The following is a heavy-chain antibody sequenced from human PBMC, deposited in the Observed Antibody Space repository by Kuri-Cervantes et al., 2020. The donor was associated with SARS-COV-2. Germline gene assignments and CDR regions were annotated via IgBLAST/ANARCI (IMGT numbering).Heavy chain of an antibody. J-gene: IGHJ4*02. V-gene: IGHV3-7*03. Sequence: LSLTCAASRFPFSSYWMSWVRQAPGKGLEWVANMKEDGSERYYVDSVKGRFTISRDNAKNSLYLQMNNLRAEDTAVYYCARFVIGRAISTAGPGFFDYWGQGTLVTVSS. CDR1: RFPFSSYW. CDR2: MKEDGSER. CDR3: ARFVIGRAISTAGPGFFDY. D-gene: IGHD6-13*01.